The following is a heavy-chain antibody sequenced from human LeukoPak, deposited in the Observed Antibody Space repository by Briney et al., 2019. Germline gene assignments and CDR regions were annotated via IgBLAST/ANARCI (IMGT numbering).Heavy chain of an antibody. V-gene: IGHV1-8*01. CDR3: NIQLVSPPRGSFDY. Sequence: ASVKVSCKASGYTFTSYDINWVRQATGQGLEWMGWMNPNSGNTGYAQKFQGRVTMTRSTSISTAYMELSSLRSEDTAVYYCNIQLVSPPRGSFDYWGQGTLVTVSS. J-gene: IGHJ4*02. D-gene: IGHD6-13*01. CDR1: GYTFTSYD. CDR2: MNPNSGNT.